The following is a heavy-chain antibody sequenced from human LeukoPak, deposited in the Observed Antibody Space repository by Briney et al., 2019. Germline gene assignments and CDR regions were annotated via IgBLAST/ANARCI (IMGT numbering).Heavy chain of an antibody. CDR1: GFMFHVYA. J-gene: IGHJ4*02. D-gene: IGHD6-19*01. V-gene: IGHV3-43*02. CDR2: ISGDGGST. Sequence: PGGSLGLSCAAPGFMFHVYAIHWVRQAPGKGLEWVSLISGDGGSTFYADSVKGRFTISRDNSKNSLYLQMNSLRSDDTALYYCARESESSGWYDYWGQGTLVTVSS. CDR3: ARESESSGWYDY.